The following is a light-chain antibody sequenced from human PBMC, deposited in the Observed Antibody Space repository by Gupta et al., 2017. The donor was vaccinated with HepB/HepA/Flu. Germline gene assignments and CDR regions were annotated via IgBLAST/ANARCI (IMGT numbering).Light chain of an antibody. CDR1: NSNIGSNP. Sequence: QSVLTQPPSASGTPGQRVTISCSGSNSNIGSNPVTWYLQVPGTAPKLLIYGSDQRPSGVPDRFSGSKSGTSASLAISGLQSEDETEYYCAAWDDRRNGVIFGGGTKLTVL. CDR2: GSD. J-gene: IGLJ2*01. V-gene: IGLV1-44*01. CDR3: AAWDDRRNGVI.